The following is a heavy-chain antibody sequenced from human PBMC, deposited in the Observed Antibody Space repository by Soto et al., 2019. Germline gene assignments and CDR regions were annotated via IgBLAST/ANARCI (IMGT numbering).Heavy chain of an antibody. Sequence: VQLVQSGGEVKQPGASVKVSYRASGYSFSNYGITWVRQAPGQGLEWMGWISGYNSNTNYAQKFEGRVRMTKDTTRSTAYLEVRSLRFDDTAVYYCGRERQWEPVPYWGQGTPVTVSS. CDR3: GRERQWEPVPY. V-gene: IGHV1-18*01. D-gene: IGHD1-26*01. J-gene: IGHJ4*02. CDR2: ISGYNSNT. CDR1: GYSFSNYG.